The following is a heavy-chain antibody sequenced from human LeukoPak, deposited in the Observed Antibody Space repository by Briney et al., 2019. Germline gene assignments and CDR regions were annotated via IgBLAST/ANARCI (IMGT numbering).Heavy chain of an antibody. CDR1: GFTFSRYA. V-gene: IGHV3-33*08. D-gene: IGHD4-11*01. CDR3: AREGLTTSPNNALDI. Sequence: PGRSLRLSCAASGFTFSRYAMHWVRQAPGKGLEWVAVIWYDENKKYYGDSVKGRFTISRDNFKSTLYLQMNSLRVEDTAVYYCAREGLTTSPNNALDIWGQGTMVAVS. CDR2: IWYDENKK. J-gene: IGHJ3*02.